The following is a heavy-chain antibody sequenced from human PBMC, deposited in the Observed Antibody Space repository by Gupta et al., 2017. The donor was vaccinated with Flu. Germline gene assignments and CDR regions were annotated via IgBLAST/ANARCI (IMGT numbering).Heavy chain of an antibody. Sequence: EVQLLESGGGLVQPGGSLRLSCEAFGFTLNTYGMSWVRQAPGKGLEWVSASSFNGGNAYYVDSVKGRFTVSRDNSQNTLYLQMNSLRVEDTAVYYCVKDRRAYRSSSDAFDVWGQGTMVTVS. CDR3: VKDRRAYRSSSDAFDV. D-gene: IGHD6-6*01. CDR2: SSFNGGNA. V-gene: IGHV3-23*01. J-gene: IGHJ3*01. CDR1: GFTLNTYG.